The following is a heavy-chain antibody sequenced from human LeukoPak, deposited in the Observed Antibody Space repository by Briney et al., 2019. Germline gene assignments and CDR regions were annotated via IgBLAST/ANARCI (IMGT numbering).Heavy chain of an antibody. D-gene: IGHD5-12*01. CDR3: AKEVDRTSPFDY. Sequence: GGSLRLSCAASGFTFSSYAMSWVRQAPGKGLEWVSSISGSGGGTYYADSAKVRFTVSRDNSKNTLSLQMNSLRAEDTAVYYCAKEVDRTSPFDYWGQGTLVIVSS. J-gene: IGHJ4*02. CDR2: ISGSGGGT. V-gene: IGHV3-23*01. CDR1: GFTFSSYA.